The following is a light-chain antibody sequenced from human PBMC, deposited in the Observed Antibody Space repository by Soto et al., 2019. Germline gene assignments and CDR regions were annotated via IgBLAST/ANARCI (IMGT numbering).Light chain of an antibody. CDR2: EVT. CDR3: SSYAGSNNYV. CDR1: SSDVGGYNH. V-gene: IGLV2-8*01. Sequence: QSALTQPPSASGSPGQSVTISCTGTSSDVGGYNHVSWYQHHPGKAPKLMIYEVTKRPSGVPDRFSGSKSGNTAYLTVSGLQAEDEADYYCSSYAGSNNYVFGTGTKLTVL. J-gene: IGLJ1*01.